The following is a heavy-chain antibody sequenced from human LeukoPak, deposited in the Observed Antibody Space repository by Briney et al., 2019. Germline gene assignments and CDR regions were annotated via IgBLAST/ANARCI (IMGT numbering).Heavy chain of an antibody. D-gene: IGHD4-17*01. J-gene: IGHJ4*02. CDR2: ISSSATYI. CDR3: ATWDDYGDYVAFEY. CDR1: GLTFSSYT. V-gene: IGHV3-21*01. Sequence: GGSLRLSCAGSGLTFSSYTMNWVRQAPGKGLEWVSSISSSATYIYYADSVRGRFTISRDDAKNSLFLHMNSLRAEDTAVYYCATWDDYGDYVAFEYWGQGTLVTVSS.